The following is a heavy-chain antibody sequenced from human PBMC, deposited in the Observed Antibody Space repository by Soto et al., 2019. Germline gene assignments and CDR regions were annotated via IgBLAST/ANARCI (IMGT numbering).Heavy chain of an antibody. CDR1: GGSISSYY. J-gene: IGHJ6*02. D-gene: IGHD5-18*01. Sequence: ASETLSLTCTVSGGSISSYYWSWIRQPLGKGLEWIGYIYYSGSTNYNPSLKSRVTISVDTSKNQFSLKLSSVTAADTAVYYCARSPGIQLWLNDYYYGMDVWGQGTTVTVSS. CDR3: ARSPGIQLWLNDYYYGMDV. CDR2: IYYSGST. V-gene: IGHV4-59*01.